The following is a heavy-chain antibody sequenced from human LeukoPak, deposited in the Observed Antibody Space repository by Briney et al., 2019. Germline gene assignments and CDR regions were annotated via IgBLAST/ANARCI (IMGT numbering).Heavy chain of an antibody. CDR2: INHSGST. D-gene: IGHD7-27*01. CDR3: ARGRNWGETFDY. V-gene: IGHV4-34*01. Sequence: SETLSLICAVYGGSFSGYYWSWIRQPPGKGLEWIGEINHSGSTNYNPSLKSRVTISLDTSKNQFSLKLSSVTAADTAVYYCARGRNWGETFDYWGQGTLVTVSS. CDR1: GGSFSGYY. J-gene: IGHJ4*02.